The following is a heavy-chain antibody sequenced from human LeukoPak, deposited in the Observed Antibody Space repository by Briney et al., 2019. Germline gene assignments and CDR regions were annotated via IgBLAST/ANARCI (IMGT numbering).Heavy chain of an antibody. J-gene: IGHJ3*02. D-gene: IGHD1-26*01. CDR1: GDSVSSSAVA. CDR2: TYYRSKWYN. CDR3: ARQSYRAFDI. V-gene: IGHV6-1*01. Sequence: SQTLSLTCAISGDSVSSSAVAWNWIRLSPSRGLEWLGVTYYRSKWYNDFALSVNSRITINPDTSKNQFSLQLNSVTPEDTAVYYCARQSYRAFDIWGQGTLVTVSS.